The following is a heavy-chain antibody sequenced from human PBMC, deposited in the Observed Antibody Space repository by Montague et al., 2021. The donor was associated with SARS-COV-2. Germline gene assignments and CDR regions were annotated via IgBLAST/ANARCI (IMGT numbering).Heavy chain of an antibody. Sequence: SETLSLTCTVSGGSISTSPYFWGWIRQPPGKGLEWIGSIYYSGSTYYNPSLNSRVAISIDTSENQFSLKLSSVTAADTAVYYCARGNRIAVAGTDLDYWGQGTLVTVSS. V-gene: IGHV4-39*07. J-gene: IGHJ4*02. CDR3: ARGNRIAVAGTDLDY. CDR2: IYYSGST. CDR1: GGSISTSPYF. D-gene: IGHD6-19*01.